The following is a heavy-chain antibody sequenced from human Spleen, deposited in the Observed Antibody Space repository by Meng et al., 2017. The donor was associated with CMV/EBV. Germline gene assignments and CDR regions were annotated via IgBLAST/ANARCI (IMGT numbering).Heavy chain of an antibody. CDR1: GGSISSGGYY. J-gene: IGHJ4*02. CDR2: IYYSGST. D-gene: IGHD3-3*01. CDR3: VRVATSYDFWSDYPTNHFYYFDY. Sequence: SETLSLTCTVSGGSISSGGYYWSWIRQHPGKGLEWIGYIYYSGSTYYNPSLKSRVTISVDTSKNQFSLKLISVTAADTAVYYCVRVATSYDFWSDYPTNHFYYFDYWGQGTLVTVSS. V-gene: IGHV4-31*03.